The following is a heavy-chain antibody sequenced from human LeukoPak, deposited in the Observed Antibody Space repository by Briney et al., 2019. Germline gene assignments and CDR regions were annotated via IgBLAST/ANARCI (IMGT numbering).Heavy chain of an antibody. Sequence: GESLQISCKASGSIFTNFWIAWVRQLPGKGLEWMGIIFPADSDTRYSPSFQGQVTMSADKSITTAYLQWSSLKASDTAIYYCARSGYSGYETDYWGQGTLVTVSS. CDR1: GSIFTNFW. D-gene: IGHD5-12*01. J-gene: IGHJ4*02. CDR3: ARSGYSGYETDY. CDR2: IFPADSDT. V-gene: IGHV5-51*01.